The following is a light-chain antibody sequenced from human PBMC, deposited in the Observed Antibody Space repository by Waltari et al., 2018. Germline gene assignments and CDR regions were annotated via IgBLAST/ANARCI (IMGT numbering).Light chain of an antibody. CDR1: SDDVGGYNA. V-gene: IGLV2-14*01. CDR2: DVT. J-gene: IGLJ1*01. CDR3: SSYTSSITYV. Sequence: QSALTQPASVSGSPGQSIAISCTGTSDDVGGYNAVSWYQQHPGKAPKLIIYDVTNRSSGISNRFSGSQSGNTASLTISGLRAEDEADYYCSSYTSSITYVFGTGTKVTVL.